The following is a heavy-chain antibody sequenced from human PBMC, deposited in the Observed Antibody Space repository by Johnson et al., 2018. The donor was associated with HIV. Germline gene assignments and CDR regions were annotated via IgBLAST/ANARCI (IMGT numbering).Heavy chain of an antibody. Sequence: VQLVESGGGVVQPGGSLRLSCAASGFTFSTNSMSWVRQAPGKGLEWVSVIYSGDNTLYADSVKGRFIVSRDNSKNTLYVQMNSLRAEDTAVYYCAGGVAVAFDIWGPGTMVTVSS. CDR2: IYSGDNT. CDR1: GFTFSTNS. CDR3: AGGVAVAFDI. V-gene: IGHV3-66*01. D-gene: IGHD6-19*01. J-gene: IGHJ3*02.